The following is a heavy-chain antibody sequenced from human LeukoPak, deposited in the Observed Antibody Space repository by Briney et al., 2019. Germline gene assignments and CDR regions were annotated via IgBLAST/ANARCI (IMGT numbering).Heavy chain of an antibody. D-gene: IGHD2-2*02. CDR3: ARGGKQIGRYCRSPRCYTGLSRAYYMDV. CDR2: INHSGGT. V-gene: IGHV4-34*01. CDR1: GGCFSGYY. Sequence: SETLSLTCAVYGGCFSGYYWSGIRQPPGKGREGIGEINHSGGTNYNPSLKSRVTISVDMSKNQVSLKLSSVTAADTAEYSCARGGKQIGRYCRSPRCYTGLSRAYYMDVWGKGTTVPVSS. J-gene: IGHJ6*03.